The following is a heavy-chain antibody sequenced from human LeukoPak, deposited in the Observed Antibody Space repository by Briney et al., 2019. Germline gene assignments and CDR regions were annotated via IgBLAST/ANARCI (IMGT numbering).Heavy chain of an antibody. J-gene: IGHJ4*02. CDR2: IIPILGIA. CDR3: ARDRRTRGYSYGGLFDY. Sequence: SVKVSCKASGGTFSSYAISWVRLAAGQGLEWMGSIIPILGIANYAQKFQGRVTITADKSTSTAYMELSSLRSEDTAVYYCARDRRTRGYSYGGLFDYWGQGTLVTVSS. V-gene: IGHV1-69*04. D-gene: IGHD5-18*01. CDR1: GGTFSSYA.